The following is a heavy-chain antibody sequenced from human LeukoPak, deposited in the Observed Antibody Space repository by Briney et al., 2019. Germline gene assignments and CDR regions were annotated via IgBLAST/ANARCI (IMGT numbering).Heavy chain of an antibody. D-gene: IGHD1-14*01. CDR3: ARAPRRSYYMDV. Sequence: GGSLRLSCAASGFTFNSYGMHWVRQAPGKGLEWVAFIRSDGSNKYYADSVKGRFTISRDNAKNTLYLQMNSLRAEDTAVYYCARAPRRSYYMDVWGKGTTVTVSS. CDR1: GFTFNSYG. V-gene: IGHV3-30*02. CDR2: IRSDGSNK. J-gene: IGHJ6*03.